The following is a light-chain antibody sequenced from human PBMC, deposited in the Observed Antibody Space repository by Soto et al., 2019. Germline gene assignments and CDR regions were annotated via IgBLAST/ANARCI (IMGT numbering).Light chain of an antibody. CDR3: QQAYT. CDR1: QSISSW. CDR2: KAS. V-gene: IGKV1-5*03. J-gene: IGKJ2*01. Sequence: DIQMTQSPSTLSASVGDRVTITCRVSQSISSWLAWYQQKPGKAPKLLIYKASSLESGVPSRFSGSGSGTEFPLTISSLQPDDFATYYCQQAYTFGQGTKLEIK.